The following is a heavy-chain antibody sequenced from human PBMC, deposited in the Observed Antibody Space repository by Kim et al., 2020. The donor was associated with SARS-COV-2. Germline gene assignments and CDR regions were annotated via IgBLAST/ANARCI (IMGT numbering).Heavy chain of an antibody. CDR2: IWFDGSQR. V-gene: IGHV3-33*01. CDR1: GFSFSSYG. Sequence: GGSLRLSCAASGFSFSSYGMNWVRQAPGKGLEWVAIIWFDGSQRYYVDSVKGRFTVSKDNSRNTLYLQMNSLRVEDTAVYYCARGRGSGAGAAAYYFDYWGQRTPVTVSS. D-gene: IGHD3-10*01. CDR3: ARGRGSGAGAAAYYFDY. J-gene: IGHJ4*02.